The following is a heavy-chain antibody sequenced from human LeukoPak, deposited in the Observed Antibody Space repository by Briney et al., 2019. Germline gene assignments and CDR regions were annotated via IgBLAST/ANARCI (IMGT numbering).Heavy chain of an antibody. Sequence: SETLSLTCTVSGGSISSSSNYWGWIRQPPGKGLEWIGTIYYSGSTYYNPSLKSRVTISVDTSKNQFSLKLSSVTAADTAVYYCAMQGPDYHGGLFDYWGQGTLVTVSS. D-gene: IGHD3-10*01. J-gene: IGHJ4*02. CDR3: AMQGPDYHGGLFDY. CDR2: IYYSGST. V-gene: IGHV4-39*01. CDR1: GGSISSSSNY.